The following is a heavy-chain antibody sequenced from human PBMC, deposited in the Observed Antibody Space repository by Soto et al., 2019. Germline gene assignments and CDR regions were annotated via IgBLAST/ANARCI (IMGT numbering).Heavy chain of an antibody. Sequence: GGSLRLSCAASGFTFRTYMMNWVRQAPGKGLEWVSSIGGNGDAIFYADSVKGRFTVSRDNAKNSLSLQMNSLTVEDTAFYYCVGHTGFGFVYWGQGTLVTVSS. V-gene: IGHV3-48*01. D-gene: IGHD5-12*01. CDR3: VGHTGFGFVY. CDR2: IGGNGDAI. CDR1: GFTFRTYM. J-gene: IGHJ4*02.